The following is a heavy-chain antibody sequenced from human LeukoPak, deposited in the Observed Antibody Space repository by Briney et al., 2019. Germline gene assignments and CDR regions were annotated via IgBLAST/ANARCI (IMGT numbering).Heavy chain of an antibody. CDR3: ARGYYYDSSGYFGIFDY. D-gene: IGHD3-22*01. CDR1: GYTFTGYY. V-gene: IGHV1-2*06. CDR2: INPNSGGT. Sequence: EASVKVSCKASGYTFTGYYMHWVRQAPGQGLEWMGRINPNSGGTNYAQKFQGRVIMTRDTSISTAYMELSRLRSDDTAVYYCARGYYYDSSGYFGIFDYWGQGTLVTVSS. J-gene: IGHJ4*02.